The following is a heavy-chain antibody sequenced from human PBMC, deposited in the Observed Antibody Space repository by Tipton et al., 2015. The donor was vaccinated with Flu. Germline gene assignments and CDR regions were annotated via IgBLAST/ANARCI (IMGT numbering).Heavy chain of an antibody. CDR2: IYYRGST. J-gene: IGHJ4*02. D-gene: IGHD1-1*01. Sequence: TLSLTCTVSGDSISSTTYYWGWIRQPPGKGLEWIGSIYYRGSTYYSPSLKSRITISVDTSKNQFSLKLTSVTAADTAVYYCARHSTMHNYVHFDYWGQGTLVTVSS. CDR1: GDSISSTTYY. CDR3: ARHSTMHNYVHFDY. V-gene: IGHV4-39*01.